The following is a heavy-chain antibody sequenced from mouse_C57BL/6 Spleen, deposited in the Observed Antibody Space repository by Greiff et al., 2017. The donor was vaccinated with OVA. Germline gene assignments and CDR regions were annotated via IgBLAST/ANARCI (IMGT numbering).Heavy chain of an antibody. CDR2: IWRGGST. Sequence: QVHVKQSGPGLVQPSQSLSITCTVSGFSLTSYGVHWVRQPPGKGLEWLGVIWRGGSTASYAAFISRLSISTDNSKSQVFFKMNRLQANDTAIYYCARITVNWYFDVWGTGTTVTVSS. V-gene: IGHV2-4*01. CDR1: GFSLTSYG. J-gene: IGHJ1*03. CDR3: ARITVNWYFDV. D-gene: IGHD4-1*01.